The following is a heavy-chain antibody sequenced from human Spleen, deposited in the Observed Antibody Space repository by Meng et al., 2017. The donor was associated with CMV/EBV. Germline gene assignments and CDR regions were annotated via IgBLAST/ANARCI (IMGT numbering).Heavy chain of an antibody. CDR3: ARDLPYCSSTTCYLWDC. D-gene: IGHD2-2*01. CDR1: FTFSSFA. Sequence: FTFSSFAMSWVRPHPGKGLEWVSSISSSSSYIYYADSVKGRFTISRDNARNSVFLQMNSLRAEDTAVYYCARDLPYCSSTTCYLWDCWGQGTLVTVSS. CDR2: ISSSSSYI. V-gene: IGHV3-21*01. J-gene: IGHJ4*02.